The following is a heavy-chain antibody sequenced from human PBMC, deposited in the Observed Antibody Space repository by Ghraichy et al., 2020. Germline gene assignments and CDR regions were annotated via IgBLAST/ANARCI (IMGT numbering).Heavy chain of an antibody. CDR2: IYYSGST. J-gene: IGHJ4*02. V-gene: IGHV4-39*01. D-gene: IGHD6-19*01. CDR1: GGSISSSSYY. CDR3: ARQGELQWLPDPYYFDY. Sequence: TLSLTCTVSGGSISSSSYYWGWIRQPPGKGLEWIGSIYYSGSTYYNPSLKSRVTISVDTSKNQFSLKLSSVTAADTAVYYCARQGELQWLPDPYYFDYWGQGTLVTVSS.